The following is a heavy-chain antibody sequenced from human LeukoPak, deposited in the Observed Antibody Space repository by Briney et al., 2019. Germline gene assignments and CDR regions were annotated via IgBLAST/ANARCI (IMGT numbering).Heavy chain of an antibody. V-gene: IGHV3-23*01. CDR3: AKGQELDDGVFDS. CDR1: GFTFSSIA. J-gene: IGHJ4*02. Sequence: PGGSLRLSCAASGFTFSSIAMSWVRQAPGKGLEWVSAIRSNGETVYNVDSVKGRFTISRDNSRQTLFLQMSSLRVEDTATYYCAKGQELDDGVFDSWGQGTLVTVSS. D-gene: IGHD1-1*01. CDR2: IRSNGETV.